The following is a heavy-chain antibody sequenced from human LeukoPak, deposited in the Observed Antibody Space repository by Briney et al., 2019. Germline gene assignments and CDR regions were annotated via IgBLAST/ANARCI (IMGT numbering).Heavy chain of an antibody. D-gene: IGHD3-16*01. CDR2: ITNSGGTT. V-gene: IGHV3-23*01. CDR1: GFTFRSYA. J-gene: IGHJ4*02. CDR3: AKDPPHVSRLFDY. Sequence: GGSLRLSCAASGFTFRSYAMSWVRQAPGKGLEWVSAITNSGGTTYYADSVKGRFTISRDNSKNTLYLQMNSLRAEDTAVYYCAKDPPHVSRLFDYWCQGTLVTVSS.